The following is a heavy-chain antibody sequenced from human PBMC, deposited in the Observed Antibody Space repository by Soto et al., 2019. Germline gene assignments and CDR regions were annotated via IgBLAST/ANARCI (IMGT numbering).Heavy chain of an antibody. Sequence: QVQLVQSGAEVKKPGSSVKVSCKASGGTFSRYTISWVRQAPGQGLEWMGRIIPILDIPNYAQNFQGRVTITAEKSTSTANMGLSSLRSDDTAVYYCASHFTGVLVLGASPPGGDNYGWDVWGQGTTVTVSS. CDR3: ASHFTGVLVLGASPPGGDNYGWDV. D-gene: IGHD2-15*01. V-gene: IGHV1-69*02. CDR1: GGTFSRYT. J-gene: IGHJ6*02. CDR2: IIPILDIP.